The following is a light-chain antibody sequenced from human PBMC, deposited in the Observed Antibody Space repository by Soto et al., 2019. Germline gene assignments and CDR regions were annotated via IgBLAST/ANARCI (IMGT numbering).Light chain of an antibody. CDR3: QQYDSSWT. CDR1: LSVPINF. J-gene: IGKJ1*01. CDR2: GVS. V-gene: IGKV3-20*01. Sequence: EIVLTQSPGTLSLSPGETDTLSCRASLSVPINFLAWYQQKPGQAPILLIYGVSRRATGIPDRFSGSGSGTDFTLTISRLEPEDLAVYYCQQYDSSWTFGQGTKVEIK.